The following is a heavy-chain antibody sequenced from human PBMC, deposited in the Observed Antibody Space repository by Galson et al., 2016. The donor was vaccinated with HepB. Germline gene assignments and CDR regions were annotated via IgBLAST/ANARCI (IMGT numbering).Heavy chain of an antibody. Sequence: SLRLSCAASGFIFETYAMTWVRQAPGKGLEWVSSISSSTDVTGYADSVKGRFTISRDNSKNMVFLQMSSLRAGDTAVYFCAKVLYCGGDCYSYGMDVWGQGTTVTVSS. CDR3: AKVLYCGGDCYSYGMDV. V-gene: IGHV3-23*01. D-gene: IGHD2-21*02. J-gene: IGHJ6*02. CDR1: GFIFETYA. CDR2: ISSSTDVT.